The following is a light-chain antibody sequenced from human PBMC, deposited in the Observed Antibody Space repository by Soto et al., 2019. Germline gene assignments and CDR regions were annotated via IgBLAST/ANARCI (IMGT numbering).Light chain of an antibody. CDR3: QQGGF. Sequence: DIQMTQSPSSLSASVGDRVTITCQASQDISNYLNWYQQKPGKAPKLLIYDASNLETGVPSRFSGSGSGTDFTFTISSLQPEDIATYYCQQGGFFVGGTKVEIK. CDR1: QDISNY. V-gene: IGKV1-33*01. CDR2: DAS. J-gene: IGKJ4*01.